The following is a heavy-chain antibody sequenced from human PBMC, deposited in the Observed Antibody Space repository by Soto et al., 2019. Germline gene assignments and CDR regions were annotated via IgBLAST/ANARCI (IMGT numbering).Heavy chain of an antibody. J-gene: IGHJ5*02. CDR1: GFTFSDYY. Sequence: GGSLRLSCAASGFTFSDYYMIWIRQAPGKGLEWVSYISDSGSTISYADSVKGRFTISRDNAKYSLYLQMNSLRADDTAVYYCARSLPYDFWTGYPNWFDPWGQGTLVTVSS. D-gene: IGHD3-3*01. V-gene: IGHV3-11*01. CDR2: ISDSGSTI. CDR3: ARSLPYDFWTGYPNWFDP.